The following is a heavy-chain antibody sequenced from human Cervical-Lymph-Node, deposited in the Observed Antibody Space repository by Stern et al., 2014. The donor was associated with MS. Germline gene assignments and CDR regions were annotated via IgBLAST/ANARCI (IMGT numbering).Heavy chain of an antibody. CDR3: ARVEMANDAFDI. V-gene: IGHV3-53*04. Sequence: EVQLVQSGGGLVQPGGSLRLSCAASGVTVSTNYMAWVRQAPGKGLEWVSDIYSEGSGGSTYYAASVKGRFTISRQSSKNTLYLQMNSLRADDTAVYYCARVEMANDAFDIWGQGTMVTVSS. CDR1: GVTVSTNY. CDR2: IYSEGSGGST. D-gene: IGHD5-24*01. J-gene: IGHJ3*02.